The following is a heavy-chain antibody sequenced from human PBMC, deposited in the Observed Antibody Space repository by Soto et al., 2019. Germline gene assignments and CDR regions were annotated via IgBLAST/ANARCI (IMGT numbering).Heavy chain of an antibody. CDR1: GFTFDDYA. V-gene: IGHV3-9*01. J-gene: IGHJ5*02. D-gene: IGHD3-16*02. CDR2: ISWNSGSI. CDR3: AKGRSVGELSLYRGWFDP. Sequence: EVQLVESGGGLVQPGRSLRLSCAASGFTFDDYAMHWVRQAPGKGLEWVSGISWNSGSIGYADSVKGRFTISRDNAKNARYLQMNSLRAEDTALYYCAKGRSVGELSLYRGWFDPWGQGTLVTVSS.